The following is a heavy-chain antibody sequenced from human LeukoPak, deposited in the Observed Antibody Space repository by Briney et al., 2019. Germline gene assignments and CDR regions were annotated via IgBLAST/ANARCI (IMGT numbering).Heavy chain of an antibody. V-gene: IGHV4-59*01. CDR2: IYYSGST. D-gene: IGHD2-2*01. Sequence: SETLSLTCTVSGGSISSYYWSWIRQPPGKGLEWIGYIYYSGSTNYNPSLKSRVTISVDTSKNQFSLKLSSVTAADTAVYYCARGEGCSSTSCYWESRGWFDPWGQGTLVTVSS. J-gene: IGHJ5*02. CDR3: ARGEGCSSTSCYWESRGWFDP. CDR1: GGSISSYY.